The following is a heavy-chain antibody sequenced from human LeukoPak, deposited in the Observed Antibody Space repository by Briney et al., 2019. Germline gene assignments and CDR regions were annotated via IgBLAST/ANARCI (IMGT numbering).Heavy chain of an antibody. D-gene: IGHD6-19*01. CDR1: GGSISSYY. J-gene: IGHJ4*02. V-gene: IGHV4-59*01. CDR3: ARGYSSGWFFDY. CDR2: IYYSGST. Sequence: SETLSLTCTVSGGSISSYYWSWIRQPPGKGLEWIGYIYYSGSTNYNPSLKSRVTISVDTSKNQFSLKLSSVTAADTAVYYCARGYSSGWFFDYWGQGTLVTVSS.